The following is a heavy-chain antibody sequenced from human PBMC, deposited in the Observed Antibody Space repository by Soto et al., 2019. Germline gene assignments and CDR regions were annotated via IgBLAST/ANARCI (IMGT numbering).Heavy chain of an antibody. CDR3: AKSGQWRNWFDP. CDR2: ISGSGGST. D-gene: IGHD2-15*01. CDR1: EFAFSAYA. V-gene: IGHV3-23*01. J-gene: IGHJ5*02. Sequence: GGSLRLSCAASEFAFSAYAVHWVRQAPGKGLEWVSAISGSGGSTYYADSVKGRFTISRDNSKNTLYLQMNSLRAEDTAVYYCAKSGQWRNWFDPWGQGTLVTVSS.